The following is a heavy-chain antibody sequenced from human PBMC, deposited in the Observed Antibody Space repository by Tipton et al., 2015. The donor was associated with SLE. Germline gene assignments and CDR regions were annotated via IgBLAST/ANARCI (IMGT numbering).Heavy chain of an antibody. V-gene: IGHV4-34*01. CDR3: ARDPRGPYSSSSGDAFDI. D-gene: IGHD6-6*01. J-gene: IGHJ3*02. CDR1: GGSFSGYY. Sequence: LRLSCAVYGGSFSGYYWSWIRQPPGKGLEWIGSIDHSGSTDYNPSLKSRVTISVDTSKNQFSLRLSSVTAADTAVYYCARDPRGPYSSSSGDAFDIWGQGTMVTVSS. CDR2: IDHSGST.